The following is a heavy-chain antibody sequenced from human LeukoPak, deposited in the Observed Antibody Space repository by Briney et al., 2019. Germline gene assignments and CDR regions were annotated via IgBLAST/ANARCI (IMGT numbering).Heavy chain of an antibody. CDR1: GFTFSSYA. Sequence: GGSLRLSCAASGFTFSSYAMHWVRQAPGKGLEWVAVLSYDGSNKYYADSVKGRFTISRDNSKNTLYLQMNSLRAEDTAVYYCAKDLSENGDLDYWGQGTLVTVSS. CDR3: AKDLSENGDLDY. CDR2: LSYDGSNK. J-gene: IGHJ4*02. D-gene: IGHD4-17*01. V-gene: IGHV3-30*04.